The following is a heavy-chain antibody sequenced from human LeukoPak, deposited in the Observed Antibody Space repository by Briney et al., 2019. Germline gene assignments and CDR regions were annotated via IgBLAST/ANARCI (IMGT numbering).Heavy chain of an antibody. CDR2: ISNSGTTI. V-gene: IGHV3-11*04. CDR1: GFTFNDYD. D-gene: IGHD2-15*01. CDR3: ARGYCSGGSCQRGAFDI. Sequence: PGGSLGLSCAASGFTFNDYDMNWIRQAPGKGLEWVSYISNSGTTIYYPDSVKGRFTISRDNAKNSLYLQMNSLRAEDTAVYYCARGYCSGGSCQRGAFDIWGQGTMVTVSS. J-gene: IGHJ3*02.